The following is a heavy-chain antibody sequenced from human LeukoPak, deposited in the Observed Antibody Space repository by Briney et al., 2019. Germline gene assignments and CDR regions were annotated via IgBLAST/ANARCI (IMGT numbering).Heavy chain of an antibody. V-gene: IGHV3-11*04. Sequence: GGSLRLSCAASGFTFSDYYMSWIRQAPGKGLEWVSYISSSGSTIYYADSVKGRFTISRDNAKNSLYLQMNSLRAEDTAVYYCAREFVDTAMVDYYYMDVWGKGTTVTVSS. CDR3: AREFVDTAMVDYYYMDV. CDR2: ISSSGSTI. CDR1: GFTFSDYY. J-gene: IGHJ6*03. D-gene: IGHD5-18*01.